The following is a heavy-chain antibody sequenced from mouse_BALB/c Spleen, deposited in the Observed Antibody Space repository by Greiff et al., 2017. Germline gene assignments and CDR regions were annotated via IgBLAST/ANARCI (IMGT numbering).Heavy chain of an antibody. D-gene: IGHD2-4*01. Sequence: VQLQQSGTVLARPGASVKMSCKASGYTFTSYWMHWVKQRPGQGLEWIGAIYPGNSDTSYNQKFKGKAKLTAVTSTSTAYMELSSLTNEDSAVYYCTRHDYDGLYAMYYWGQGTSVTVSS. CDR1: GYTFTSYW. V-gene: IGHV1-5*01. CDR2: IYPGNSDT. CDR3: TRHDYDGLYAMYY. J-gene: IGHJ4*01.